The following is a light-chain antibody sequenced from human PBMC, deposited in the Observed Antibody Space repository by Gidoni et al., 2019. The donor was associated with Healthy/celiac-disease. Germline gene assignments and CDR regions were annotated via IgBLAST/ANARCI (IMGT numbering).Light chain of an antibody. CDR1: QSVSSSY. CDR2: GAS. CDR3: QQYGSSPLT. Sequence: IMLTQSPGTLSLAPGAGATLSCRASQSVSSSYLAWYQQKPGQAPRLLIYGASSRATGIPDRFSGSGSGTDFTLTISRLEPEDFAVYYCQQYGSSPLTFGGXTKVEIK. J-gene: IGKJ4*01. V-gene: IGKV3-20*01.